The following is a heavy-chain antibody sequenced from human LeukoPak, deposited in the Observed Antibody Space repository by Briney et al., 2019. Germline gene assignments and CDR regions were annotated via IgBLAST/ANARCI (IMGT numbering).Heavy chain of an antibody. CDR2: IYHSGST. D-gene: IGHD1-26*01. V-gene: IGHV4-38-2*01. CDR3: ARGAGATDY. J-gene: IGHJ4*02. Sequence: PSETLSLTCAVSGYSISSGYYWGWIRQPPGKGLEWIGSIYHSGSTYYNPSLKSRVTISVDTSNNQFSLKLSSVTAADTAVYYCARGAGATDYWGQGTLVTVSS. CDR1: GYSISSGYY.